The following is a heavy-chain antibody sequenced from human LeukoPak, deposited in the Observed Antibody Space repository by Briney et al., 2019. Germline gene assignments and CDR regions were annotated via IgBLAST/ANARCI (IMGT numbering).Heavy chain of an antibody. CDR3: ARGRVREAVAGFDY. D-gene: IGHD6-19*01. CDR2: INHRGST. CDR1: GGSFSGYY. J-gene: IGHJ4*02. V-gene: IGHV4-34*01. Sequence: PSETLSLTCAVYGGSFSGYYWSWIRQPPGKGLEWIGEINHRGSTNYNPSLKSRVTISVDTSKNQFSPKLSSVTAADTAVYYCARGRVREAVAGFDYWGQGTLVTVSS.